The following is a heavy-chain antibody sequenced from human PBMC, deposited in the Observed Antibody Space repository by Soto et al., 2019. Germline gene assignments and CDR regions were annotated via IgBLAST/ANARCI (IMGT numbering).Heavy chain of an antibody. CDR2: IYYSGST. V-gene: IGHV4-59*08. CDR1: GGSIITYY. CDR3: ARHNYGSGSTYFDY. D-gene: IGHD3-10*01. J-gene: IGHJ4*02. Sequence: QVQLQESGPGLVKPSETLSLTCTVSGGSIITYYWSWIRQPPGKGLEWIGYIYYSGSTNYNPSLKSQVPISADTSKNQFSLKLNSMTAADTAVYYCARHNYGSGSTYFDYWGQGTLVTVSS.